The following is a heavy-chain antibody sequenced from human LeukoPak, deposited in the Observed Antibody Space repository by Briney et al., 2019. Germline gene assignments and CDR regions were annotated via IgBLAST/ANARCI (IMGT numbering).Heavy chain of an antibody. V-gene: IGHV3-48*02. J-gene: IGHJ5*02. D-gene: IGHD3-22*01. CDR1: GFTFSSYS. CDR3: ARDWSYDSSAYPHA. CDR2: ISSSSATI. Sequence: AGGSLRLSCAASGFTFSSYSMNWVRQAPGKGLEWVSYISSSSATIYYADSVKGRFTISRDNAKNSLYLQMNSLRDEDTAVYYCARDWSYDSSAYPHAWGQGTLVTVSS.